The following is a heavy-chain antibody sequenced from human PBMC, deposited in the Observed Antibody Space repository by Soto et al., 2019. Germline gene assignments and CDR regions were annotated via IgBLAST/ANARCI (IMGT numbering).Heavy chain of an antibody. J-gene: IGHJ6*02. CDR1: GGSISSYY. CDR2: IYYSGST. D-gene: IGHD2-2*01. CDR3: ARGTPKTSGFYYYYGMEV. V-gene: IGHV4-59*01. Sequence: SETLSLTCTVSGGSISSYYWSWIRQPPGKGLEWIGYIYYSGSTNYNPSLKSRVTISVDTSKNQFSLKLSSVTAADTAVYYCARGTPKTSGFYYYYGMEVWGQGTTVTVSS.